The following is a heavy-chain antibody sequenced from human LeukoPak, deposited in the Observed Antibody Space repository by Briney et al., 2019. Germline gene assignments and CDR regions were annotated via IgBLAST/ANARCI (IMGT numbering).Heavy chain of an antibody. CDR1: GFTFNSYG. Sequence: GGSLTLSCAASGFTFNSYGMLWVRQAPGKGLVGVAFIRYGGSNKYYADSVKGRFTISRDNYKNTLYLQMNSLRAEDTAMYYCAKDRAIAAAGNTDYWGQGTLFTVSS. J-gene: IGHJ4*02. D-gene: IGHD6-13*01. CDR3: AKDRAIAAAGNTDY. CDR2: IRYGGSNK. V-gene: IGHV3-30*02.